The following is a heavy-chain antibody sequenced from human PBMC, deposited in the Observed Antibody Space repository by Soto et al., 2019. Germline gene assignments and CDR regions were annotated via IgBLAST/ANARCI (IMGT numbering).Heavy chain of an antibody. CDR1: GFTFSSYA. Sequence: EVQLLESGGGLVQPGGSLRLSCAASGFTFSSYAMSWVRQAPGKGLEWVSGISGTGGNTYYADSVRGRFTISRDNSKNTLYLQMNSLRAEDTAVYYCAKHLASNAWYAFDYWGQGTLVTVSS. V-gene: IGHV3-23*01. CDR3: AKHLASNAWYAFDY. J-gene: IGHJ4*02. D-gene: IGHD6-19*01. CDR2: ISGTGGNT.